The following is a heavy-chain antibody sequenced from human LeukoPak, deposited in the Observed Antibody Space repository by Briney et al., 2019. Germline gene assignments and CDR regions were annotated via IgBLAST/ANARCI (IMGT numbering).Heavy chain of an antibody. D-gene: IGHD6-19*01. V-gene: IGHV3-21*01. Sequence: GGSLRLSCAASGFIFSSYSMNWVRQAPGKGLEWVSSISSSSTYIYYADSVKGRFTISRDNAKNSLYLQMNSLRAEDTAVYYCARDRGSSYYYYHMDVWGKGTTVTVSS. CDR3: ARDRGSSYYYYHMDV. CDR2: ISSSSTYI. J-gene: IGHJ6*03. CDR1: GFIFSSYS.